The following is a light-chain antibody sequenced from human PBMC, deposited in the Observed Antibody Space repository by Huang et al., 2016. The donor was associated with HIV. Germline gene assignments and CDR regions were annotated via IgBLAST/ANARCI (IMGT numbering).Light chain of an antibody. V-gene: IGKV3-20*01. J-gene: IGKJ3*01. CDR2: GSS. CDR1: HNVTNDY. Sequence: EIVLTQSPDTLSLSPGESGALSCRASHNVTNDYLAWYQHKSGQAPRLLIYGSSGRATGTPARFSGSGSGTYFSLTIDTLEPEDFALYYCQQYSSSPWTFGPGTKLEIK. CDR3: QQYSSSPWT.